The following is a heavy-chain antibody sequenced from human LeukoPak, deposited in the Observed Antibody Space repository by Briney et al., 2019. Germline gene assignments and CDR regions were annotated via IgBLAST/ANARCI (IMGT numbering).Heavy chain of an antibody. V-gene: IGHV4-4*07. CDR2: IYTSGST. CDR3: ARDYTRYSSDSGRYYYYGMDV. D-gene: IGHD6-19*01. Sequence: RTSETLSLTCTVSGGSISSYYWSWIRQPAGKGLEWIGRIYTSGSTNYNPSLKSRVTMSVDTSKNQFSLKLSSVTAADTAMYYCARDYTRYSSDSGRYYYYGMDVWGQGTTVTVSS. J-gene: IGHJ6*02. CDR1: GGSISSYY.